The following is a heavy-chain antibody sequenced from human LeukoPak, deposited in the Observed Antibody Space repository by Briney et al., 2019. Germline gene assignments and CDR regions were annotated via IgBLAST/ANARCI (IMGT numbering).Heavy chain of an antibody. CDR2: INPNSGGT. Sequence: ASVKVSCKASGYTFSGYYIHWVRQAPGQGLEWMGWINPNSGGTNYAQKFQGRVTMTRDTSISTVYMELSRLRSYDSAIYYCAKTYYFKSGIPWDAFDIWGQGTMVTVSS. CDR1: GYTFSGYY. V-gene: IGHV1-2*02. CDR3: AKTYYFKSGIPWDAFDI. J-gene: IGHJ3*02. D-gene: IGHD3-10*01.